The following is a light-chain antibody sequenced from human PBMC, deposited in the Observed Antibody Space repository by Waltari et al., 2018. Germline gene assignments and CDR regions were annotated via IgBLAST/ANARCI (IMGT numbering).Light chain of an antibody. Sequence: SYELTQPPSVSVSPGQTARITCSGDALPKQYAYWYQQKPGQAPVPVIYKDSERPSGIPRRFSGSSSGTTVTLTISGVQAEDEADYYCQSADSSGTYVVFGGGTKLTVL. V-gene: IGLV3-25*03. CDR1: ALPKQY. CDR3: QSADSSGTYVV. CDR2: KDS. J-gene: IGLJ2*01.